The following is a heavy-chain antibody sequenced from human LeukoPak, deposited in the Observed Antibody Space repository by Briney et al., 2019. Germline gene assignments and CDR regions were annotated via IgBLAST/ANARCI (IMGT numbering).Heavy chain of an antibody. CDR2: IYYSGST. J-gene: IGHJ5*02. CDR1: GGSFSSYY. V-gene: IGHV4-59*01. CDR3: ARDGSRYNWNVNWFDP. Sequence: SETLSLTCAVYGGSFSSYYWSWIRQPPGKGLEWIGYIYYSGSTNYNPSLKSRVTISVDTSKNQFSLKLSSVTAADTAVYYCARDGSRYNWNVNWFDPWGQGTLVTVSS. D-gene: IGHD1-20*01.